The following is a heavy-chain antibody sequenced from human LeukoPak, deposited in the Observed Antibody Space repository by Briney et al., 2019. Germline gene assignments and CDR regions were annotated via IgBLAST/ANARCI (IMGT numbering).Heavy chain of an antibody. CDR3: ANLLRWEPY. V-gene: IGHV3-21*01. Sequence: GGSLRLSFAASGFSLSTDSVNWVRQAPGKGLEWVSSISSSSNYINYADSVQGRFTISRDNSKNTLYLQMNSLRAEDTAVYYCANLLRWEPYWGQGTLVTVSS. D-gene: IGHD4-23*01. CDR2: ISSSSNYI. J-gene: IGHJ4*02. CDR1: GFSLSTDS.